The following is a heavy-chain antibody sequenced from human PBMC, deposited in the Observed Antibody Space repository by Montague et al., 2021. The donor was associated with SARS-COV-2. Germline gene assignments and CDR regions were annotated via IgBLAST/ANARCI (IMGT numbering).Heavy chain of an antibody. D-gene: IGHD2-8*01. CDR2: VYYSGST. CDR1: GGSISSYY. V-gene: IGHV4-59*01. J-gene: IGHJ6*02. CDR3: ARLLRSCSNGVCRTYYYYAMDV. Sequence: SETLSLTCTVSGGSISSYYWNWIRQSPGKGLEWIGYVYYSGSTKYNPFLESRVTVSVDRSKNQVSLKLSSVTPADTAVYYCARLLRSCSNGVCRTYYYYAMDVWGQGTTVTVSS.